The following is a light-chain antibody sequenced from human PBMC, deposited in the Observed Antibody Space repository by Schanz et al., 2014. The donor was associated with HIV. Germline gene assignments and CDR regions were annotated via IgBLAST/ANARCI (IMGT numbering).Light chain of an antibody. CDR1: QSVSSN. V-gene: IGKV3-15*01. J-gene: IGKJ2*01. Sequence: EIVMTQSPGTLSVSPGERATLSCRASQSVSSNFAWYQQKPGQAPRLLIYGASTRATGIPARFSGSGSGTEVTLTISSLQSEDFAVYYCQQYNNWPGTFGQGTKLEIK. CDR3: QQYNNWPGT. CDR2: GAS.